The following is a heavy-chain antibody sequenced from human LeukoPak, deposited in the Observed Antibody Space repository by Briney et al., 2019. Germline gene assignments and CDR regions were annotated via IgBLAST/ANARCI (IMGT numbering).Heavy chain of an antibody. V-gene: IGHV3-23*01. CDR1: GFTFNNYA. Sequence: GGSLRLSCAASGFTFNNYAMSWVRQASGKGLEWVSAIRASGGTTYYADFAKGRFTISRDNSENTLFLQMNSLRAEDTAVYYCAKEPREYCSSTSCPNWFDSWGQGTLVTVSS. J-gene: IGHJ5*01. D-gene: IGHD2-2*01. CDR2: IRASGGTT. CDR3: AKEPREYCSSTSCPNWFDS.